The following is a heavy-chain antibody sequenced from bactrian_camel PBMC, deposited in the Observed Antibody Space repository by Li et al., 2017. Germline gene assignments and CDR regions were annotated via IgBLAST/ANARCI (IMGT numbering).Heavy chain of an antibody. V-gene: IGHV3S53*01. CDR3: AADFDLSCNRVSVVWYKH. CDR2: IEGDGST. D-gene: IGHD2*01. CDR1: TFSMYL. Sequence: HVQLVESGGGSVQAGGSLRLSCTASTFSMYLMAWFRQAPGKERESVAAIEGDGSTTYTESVKGRFTISQDNAKNMVYLQVNSLKAEDTAMYYCAADFDLSCNRVSVVWYKHRGQGTQVTVSS. J-gene: IGHJ4*01.